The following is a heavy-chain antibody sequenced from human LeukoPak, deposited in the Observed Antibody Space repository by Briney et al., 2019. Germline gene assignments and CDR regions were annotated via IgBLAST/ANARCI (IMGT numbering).Heavy chain of an antibody. D-gene: IGHD3-10*01. J-gene: IGHJ4*02. CDR2: MNPNSGNT. CDR3: ATMRGITMVRGVIINRHLDY. Sequence: ASVKVSCKASGYTFTSYDINWVRQATGQGLEWMGWMNPNSGNTGYAQKFQGRVTMTRNTSISTAYMELSSLRSEDTAVYYCATMRGITMVRGVIINRHLDYWGQGTLVTVSS. CDR1: GYTFTSYD. V-gene: IGHV1-8*01.